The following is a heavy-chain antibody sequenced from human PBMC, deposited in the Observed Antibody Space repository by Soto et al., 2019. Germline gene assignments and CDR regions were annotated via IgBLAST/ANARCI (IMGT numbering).Heavy chain of an antibody. J-gene: IGHJ6*02. D-gene: IGHD6-13*01. CDR3: TTALEQQLVSYYYYGMDV. Sequence: EVQLVESGGGLVKPGGSLRLSCAASGFTFSNAWMSWVRQAPGKVLEWVGRIKSKTDGGTTDYAAPVKGRFTISRDDSKNTLYLQMNSLKTEDTAVYYCTTALEQQLVSYYYYGMDVWGQGTTVTVSS. CDR1: GFTFSNAW. V-gene: IGHV3-15*01. CDR2: IKSKTDGGTT.